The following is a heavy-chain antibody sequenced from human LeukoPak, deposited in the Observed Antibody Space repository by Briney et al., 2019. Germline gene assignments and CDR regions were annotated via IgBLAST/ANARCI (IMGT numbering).Heavy chain of an antibody. CDR1: GYSISSGYY. V-gene: IGHV4-38-2*02. CDR2: IYHSGST. Sequence: ETLSLTCTVSGYSISSGYYWGWIRQPPGKGLEWIGSIYHSGSTYYNPSLKSRVTISVDTSKNQFSLKLSSVTAADTAVYYCACGYDEDYFDYWGQGTLVTVSS. CDR3: ACGYDEDYFDY. D-gene: IGHD5-12*01. J-gene: IGHJ4*02.